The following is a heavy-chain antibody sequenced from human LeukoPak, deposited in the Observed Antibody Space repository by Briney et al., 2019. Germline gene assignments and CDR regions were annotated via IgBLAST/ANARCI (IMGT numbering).Heavy chain of an antibody. CDR1: GFSFGDYS. CDR2: IGISSGNT. CDR3: ARDYKYAFDN. D-gene: IGHD5-24*01. Sequence: GGSLRLSCAASGFSFGDYSMNWVRQAPGKGLEWISYIGISSGNTYYADSVKGRFTISGDKARDTLYLQMNSLRVEDTAVYYCARDYKYAFDNWGQGTLVTVSS. V-gene: IGHV3-48*01. J-gene: IGHJ4*02.